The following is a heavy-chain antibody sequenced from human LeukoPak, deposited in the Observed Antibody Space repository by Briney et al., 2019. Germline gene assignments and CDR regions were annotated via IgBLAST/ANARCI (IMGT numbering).Heavy chain of an antibody. CDR2: ISSSGSTI. D-gene: IGHD2-15*01. CDR1: GFTFSSYE. Sequence: GGSLRLSCAASGFTFSSYEMNWVRQAPGKGLEWVSYISSSGSTIYYADSVKGRFTISRDNAKNSLYLQINSLRAEDTAVYYCAKSQSHIVVVVSAITPEYWGQGTLVTVSS. V-gene: IGHV3-48*03. J-gene: IGHJ4*02. CDR3: AKSQSHIVVVVSAITPEY.